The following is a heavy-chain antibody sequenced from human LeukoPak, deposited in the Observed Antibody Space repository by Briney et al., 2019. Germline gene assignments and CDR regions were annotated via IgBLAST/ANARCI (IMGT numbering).Heavy chain of an antibody. CDR1: GFTFSSYS. V-gene: IGHV3-21*01. Sequence: PGGSLRLPCAASGFTFSSYSMNWVRQAPGKGLEWVSSISSSSSYIYYADSVKGRFTISRDNAKNSLYLQMNSLRAEDTAVYYCARVDPQNCGGDCYSPPDYWGQGTLVTVSS. CDR3: ARVDPQNCGGDCYSPPDY. CDR2: ISSSSSYI. D-gene: IGHD2-21*02. J-gene: IGHJ4*02.